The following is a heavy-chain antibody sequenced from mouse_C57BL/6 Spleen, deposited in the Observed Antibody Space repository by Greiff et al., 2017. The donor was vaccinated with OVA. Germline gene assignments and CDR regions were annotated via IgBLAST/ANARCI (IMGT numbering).Heavy chain of an antibody. J-gene: IGHJ3*01. D-gene: IGHD2-4*01. V-gene: IGHV5-16*01. CDR1: GFTFSDYY. CDR3: ARVSYDYGFAY. CDR2: INYDGSST. Sequence: EVKVEESEGGLVQPGSSMKLSCTASGFTFSDYYMAWVRQVPEKGLEWVANINYDGSSTYYLDSLKSRFISSRDNAKNILYLQMSSLKSEDTATYYCARVSYDYGFAYWGQGTLVTVSA.